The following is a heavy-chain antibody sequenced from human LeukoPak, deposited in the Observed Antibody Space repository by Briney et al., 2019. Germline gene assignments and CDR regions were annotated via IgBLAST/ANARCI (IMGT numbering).Heavy chain of an antibody. CDR3: AREDSSGYLGY. CDR1: GGSISSYY. V-gene: IGHV4-59*01. CDR2: ICYSGST. J-gene: IGHJ4*02. Sequence: SETLSLTCTVSGGSISSYYWSWIRQPPGKGLEWIGYICYSGSTNYNPSLKSRVTISVDTSKNQFSLKLTSLTAADTAVYYCAREDSSGYLGYWGQGTLVTVSS. D-gene: IGHD3-22*01.